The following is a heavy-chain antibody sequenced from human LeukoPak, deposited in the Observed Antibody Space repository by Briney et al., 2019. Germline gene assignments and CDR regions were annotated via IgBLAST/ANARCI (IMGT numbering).Heavy chain of an antibody. CDR1: GFTFSSYA. CDR3: AKDLGRYSAGLSMDV. Sequence: EGSLRLSCAASGFTFSSYAMSWVRQAPGQGLEWVSAISGSGGSTYYADSVKGRFTISRDNSKNTLYLQMNSLRAEDTAVYYCAKDLGRYSAGLSMDVWGKGTTVTVSS. J-gene: IGHJ6*04. V-gene: IGHV3-23*01. D-gene: IGHD3-9*01. CDR2: ISGSGGST.